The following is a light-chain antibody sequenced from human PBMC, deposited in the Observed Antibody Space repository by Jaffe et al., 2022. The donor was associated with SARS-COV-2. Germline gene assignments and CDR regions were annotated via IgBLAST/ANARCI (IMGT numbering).Light chain of an antibody. Sequence: DIQMTQSPSSLSASVGDRVTITCRASQSISFYLSWYQQRPGKAPKLLMYVASSLQGGVPSRFSGSGSGTDFTLTISSLQPEDFATYYCQQSYSTPYTFGQGTRLEIK. V-gene: IGKV1-39*01. J-gene: IGKJ2*01. CDR1: QSISFY. CDR2: VAS. CDR3: QQSYSTPYT.